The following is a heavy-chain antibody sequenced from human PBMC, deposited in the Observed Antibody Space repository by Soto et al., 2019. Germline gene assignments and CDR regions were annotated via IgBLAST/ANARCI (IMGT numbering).Heavy chain of an antibody. CDR1: GGSISSSSYY. CDR2: IYYSGST. V-gene: IGHV4-39*07. D-gene: IGHD6-13*01. J-gene: IGHJ4*02. Sequence: SETLSLTCTVSGGSISSSSYYWGWIRQPPGKGLEWIGSIYYSGSTYYNPSLKSRVTISVDTSKNQFSLKLSSVTAADTAVYYCARGHSSSWYIPSPYFDYWGQGTLVTVSS. CDR3: ARGHSSSWYIPSPYFDY.